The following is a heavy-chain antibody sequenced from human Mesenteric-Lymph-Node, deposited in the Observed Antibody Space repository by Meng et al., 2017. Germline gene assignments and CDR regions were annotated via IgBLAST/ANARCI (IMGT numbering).Heavy chain of an antibody. Sequence: SVKVSCKASGYTFTGYYMHWVRQAPGQGLEWMGRINPNSGGTNYAQKFQGRVTMTRDTSISTAYMELNRLRSDDTAVYYCARDPSYYYGSGSLYYFDYWGQGTLVTVSS. CDR1: GYTFTGYY. CDR3: ARDPSYYYGSGSLYYFDY. V-gene: IGHV1-2*06. CDR2: INPNSGGT. D-gene: IGHD3-10*01. J-gene: IGHJ4*02.